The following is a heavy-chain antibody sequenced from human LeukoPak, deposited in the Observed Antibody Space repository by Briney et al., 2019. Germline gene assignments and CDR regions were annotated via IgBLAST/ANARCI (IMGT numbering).Heavy chain of an antibody. V-gene: IGHV3-30-3*01. Sequence: SGGSLRLSCAASGFTFSSYAMHWVRQAPGKGLEWVAVISYDGSNKYYAESVKGRFTISRDNSKNTLYLQMNSLRAEDTAVYYCAILTVTTSFGYWGQGTLVTVSS. CDR3: AILTVTTSFGY. J-gene: IGHJ4*02. CDR2: ISYDGSNK. D-gene: IGHD4-17*01. CDR1: GFTFSSYA.